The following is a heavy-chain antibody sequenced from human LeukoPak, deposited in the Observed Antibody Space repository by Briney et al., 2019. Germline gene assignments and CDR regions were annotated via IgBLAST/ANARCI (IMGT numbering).Heavy chain of an antibody. D-gene: IGHD6-19*01. CDR2: ISGSGGST. CDR1: AFTFSSYA. J-gene: IGHJ4*02. V-gene: IGHV3-23*01. Sequence: GGSLRLSCAASAFTFSSYAMSWVRQAPGKGLEWVSAISGSGGSTYYADSVKGRFTISRDNSKNTLYLQMNSLRAEDTAVYYCAKDKASGWYSPFDYWGQGTLVTVSS. CDR3: AKDKASGWYSPFDY.